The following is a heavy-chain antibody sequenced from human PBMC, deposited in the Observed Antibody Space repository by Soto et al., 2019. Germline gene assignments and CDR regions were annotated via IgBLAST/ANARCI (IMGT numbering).Heavy chain of an antibody. V-gene: IGHV1-2*02. D-gene: IGHD6-19*01. J-gene: IGHJ5*02. CDR2: INPNSGGT. Sequence: ASVKVSCKASGYTFTGYYMHWVRRAPGQGLEWMGWINPNSGGTNYAQKFQGRVTMTRDTSISTAYMELSRLRSDDTAVYYCARAYSSSLYDWFDPWGQGNLVTVSS. CDR3: ARAYSSSLYDWFDP. CDR1: GYTFTGYY.